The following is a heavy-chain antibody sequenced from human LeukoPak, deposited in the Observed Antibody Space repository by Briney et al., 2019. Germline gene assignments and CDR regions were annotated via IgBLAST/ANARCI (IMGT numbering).Heavy chain of an antibody. Sequence: SVKVSCKASGGTFSSYAISWVRQAPGQGLEWMGRIIPILGIANYAQKFQGRVTITADKSTSTAYMELSSLRSEDTAVYYCARDLGYCSGGSCYSGHYWGQGTLVTVCS. CDR2: IIPILGIA. CDR3: ARDLGYCSGGSCYSGHY. CDR1: GGTFSSYA. V-gene: IGHV1-69*04. D-gene: IGHD2-15*01. J-gene: IGHJ4*02.